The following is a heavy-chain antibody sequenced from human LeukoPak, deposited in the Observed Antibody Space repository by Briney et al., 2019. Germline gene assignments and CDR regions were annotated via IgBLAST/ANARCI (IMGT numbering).Heavy chain of an antibody. CDR3: ARALTAAAGGTNWFDP. CDR2: INPNSGGT. V-gene: IGHV1-2*04. CDR1: GCTFTGYY. Sequence: ASVKVSCKASGCTFTGYYMHWVRQAPGQGLEWMGWINPNSGGTNYAQKFRGWVTMTRDTSISTAYMELSRLRSDDTAVYYCARALTAAAGGTNWFDPWGQGTLVTVSS. J-gene: IGHJ5*02. D-gene: IGHD6-13*01.